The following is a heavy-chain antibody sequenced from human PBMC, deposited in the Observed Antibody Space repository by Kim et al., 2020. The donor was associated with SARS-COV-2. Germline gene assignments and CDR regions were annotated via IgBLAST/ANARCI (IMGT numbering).Heavy chain of an antibody. J-gene: IGHJ6*04. D-gene: IGHD1-1*01. CDR2: INPSGGST. Sequence: ASVKVSCKASGYTFTSYYMHWVRQAPGQGLEWMGIINPSGGSTSYAQKFQGRVTMTRDTSTRPVYMELSSLRSEDTAVYYCARESRGDWNPNGGYGMDVWGKGTTVTVSS. CDR3: ARESRGDWNPNGGYGMDV. V-gene: IGHV1-46*01. CDR1: GYTFTSYY.